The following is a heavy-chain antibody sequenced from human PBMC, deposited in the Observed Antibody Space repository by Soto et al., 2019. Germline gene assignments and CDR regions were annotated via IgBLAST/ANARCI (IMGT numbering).Heavy chain of an antibody. CDR2: ISSSSSYI. V-gene: IGHV3-21*01. CDR3: ARELGYSGYETYYYYYGMDV. D-gene: IGHD5-12*01. Sequence: GGSLRLSCAASGFTFSSYAMSWVRQAPGKGLEWVSSISSSSSYIYYADSVKGRFTISRDNAKNSLYLQMNSLRAEDTAVYYCARELGYSGYETYYYYYGMDVWGQGTTVTVSS. J-gene: IGHJ6*02. CDR1: GFTFSSYA.